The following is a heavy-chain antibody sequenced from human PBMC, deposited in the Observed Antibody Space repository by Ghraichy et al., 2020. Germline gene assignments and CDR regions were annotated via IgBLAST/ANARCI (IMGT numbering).Heavy chain of an antibody. Sequence: GGSLRLSCAASGFTFSNAWMSWVRQAPGKGLEWVGRIKSKTDGGTTDYAAPVKGRFTISRDDSKNTLYLQMNSLKTEDTAVYYCTTGLLGYCSSTSCYYNYYYGMEVWGQGTTVTVSS. J-gene: IGHJ6*02. CDR2: IKSKTDGGTT. CDR3: TTGLLGYCSSTSCYYNYYYGMEV. CDR1: GFTFSNAW. V-gene: IGHV3-15*01. D-gene: IGHD2-2*01.